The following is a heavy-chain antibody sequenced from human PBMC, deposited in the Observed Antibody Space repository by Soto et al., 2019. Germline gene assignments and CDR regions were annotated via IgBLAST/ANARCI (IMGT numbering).Heavy chain of an antibody. CDR3: ARSGVRSSSWYRGAHNWFDP. CDR2: INHSGST. J-gene: IGHJ5*02. CDR1: GGSFSGYY. V-gene: IGHV4-34*01. Sequence: PSETLSLTCAVYGGSFSGYYWSWIRQPPGKGLEWIGEINHSGSTNYNPSLKSRVTISVDTPKNQFSLKLSSVTAADTAVYYCARSGVRSSSWYRGAHNWFDPWGQGTLVTVSS. D-gene: IGHD6-13*01.